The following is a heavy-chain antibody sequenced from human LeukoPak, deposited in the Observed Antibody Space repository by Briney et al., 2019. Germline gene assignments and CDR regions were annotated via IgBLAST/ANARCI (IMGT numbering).Heavy chain of an antibody. CDR3: ARDRDSSSWYMNY. Sequence: SVKVSCKASGGTFSSYAISWVRQAPGQGLEWMGGIIPIFGTANYAQKFQGRVTITRDTSASTAYMELSSLRSEDTAVYYCARDRDSSSWYMNYWGQGTLVTVSS. V-gene: IGHV1-69*05. CDR2: IIPIFGTA. J-gene: IGHJ4*02. CDR1: GGTFSSYA. D-gene: IGHD6-13*01.